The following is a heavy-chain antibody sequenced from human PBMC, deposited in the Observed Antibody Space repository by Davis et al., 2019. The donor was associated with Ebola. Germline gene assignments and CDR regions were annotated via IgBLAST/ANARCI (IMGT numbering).Heavy chain of an antibody. Sequence: SVKVSCKASGGTFSSYAISWVRQAPGQGLEWMGGIIPIFGTANYAQKFQGRVTITADESTSTAYMELSSLRSEDTAVYYCLGYCSSTSCYRFDYWGQGTLVTVSS. V-gene: IGHV1-69*13. CDR2: IIPIFGTA. CDR3: LGYCSSTSCYRFDY. J-gene: IGHJ4*02. D-gene: IGHD2-2*01. CDR1: GGTFSSYA.